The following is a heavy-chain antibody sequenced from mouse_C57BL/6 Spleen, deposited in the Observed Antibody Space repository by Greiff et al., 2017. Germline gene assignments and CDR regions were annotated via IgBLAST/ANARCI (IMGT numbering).Heavy chain of an antibody. V-gene: IGHV5-16*01. CDR3: ARGRWNAMDY. D-gene: IGHD2-3*01. CDR2: INYDGSST. CDR1: GFTFSDYY. Sequence: EVKLMESEGGLVQPGSSMKLSCTASGFTFSDYYMAWVRQVPEKGLEWVANINYDGSSTYYLDSLKSRFIISRDNAKNILYLQMSSLKSEDTATYYCARGRWNAMDYWGQGTSVTVSS. J-gene: IGHJ4*01.